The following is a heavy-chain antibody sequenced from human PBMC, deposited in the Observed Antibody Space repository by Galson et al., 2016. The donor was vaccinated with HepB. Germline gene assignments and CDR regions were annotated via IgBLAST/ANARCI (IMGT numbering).Heavy chain of an antibody. CDR1: GGSISGLY. Sequence: EPLSLTCTVSGGSISGLYWNWIRQPPGKGLESIGYVFYSGSTDYNPSLKRRASISVDTSKNQFSLRLTSVTAADTAVYYCVRESGSTNGRAVDYWGQGILVSVSS. D-gene: IGHD1-1*01. V-gene: IGHV4-59*01. CDR2: VFYSGST. CDR3: VRESGSTNGRAVDY. J-gene: IGHJ4*02.